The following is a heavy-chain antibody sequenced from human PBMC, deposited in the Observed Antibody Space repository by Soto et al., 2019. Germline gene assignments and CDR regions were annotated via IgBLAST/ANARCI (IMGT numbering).Heavy chain of an antibody. CDR2: ISAYNGNT. CDR3: ARDAPIVGSSLRSTGDY. J-gene: IGHJ4*02. Sequence: VQLVQSGAEVKKPGASVKVSCKASGYTFTSYGISWVRQAPGQGLEWMGWISAYNGNTNYAQKLQGRVTMTTDTSTSTAYMALRSLRSDDTAVYYCARDAPIVGSSLRSTGDYWGQGTLVTVSS. V-gene: IGHV1-18*01. D-gene: IGHD1-26*01. CDR1: GYTFTSYG.